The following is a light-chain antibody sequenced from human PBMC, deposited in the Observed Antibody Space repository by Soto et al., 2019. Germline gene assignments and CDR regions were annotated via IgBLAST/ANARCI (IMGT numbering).Light chain of an antibody. J-gene: IGLJ2*01. Sequence: VVTQPPSASGTPGQRVTISCSGSNSNVGSNAVHWYQQLPGAAPKLLIYTNNKRPSGVPDRFSGSKSGTSASLAISGLQSEDEADYYCAAWDDSLNGVVFGGGTKVTVL. V-gene: IGLV1-44*01. CDR2: TNN. CDR3: AAWDDSLNGVV. CDR1: NSNVGSNA.